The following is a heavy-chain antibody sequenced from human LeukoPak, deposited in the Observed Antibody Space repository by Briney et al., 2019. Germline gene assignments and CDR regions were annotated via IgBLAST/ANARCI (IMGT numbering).Heavy chain of an antibody. CDR2: IYYSGST. CDR1: GGSISSGGYY. Sequence: PSETLSLTCTVSGGSISSGGYYWSWIRQHPGKGLEWIGYIYYSGSTYYNPSLKSRVTISVDTSKNQFSLKLSSVTAADTAVYYCARRAPYCSGGSCYSNYYYYYMDAWGKGTTVTVSS. D-gene: IGHD2-15*01. CDR3: ARRAPYCSGGSCYSNYYYYYMDA. V-gene: IGHV4-31*03. J-gene: IGHJ6*03.